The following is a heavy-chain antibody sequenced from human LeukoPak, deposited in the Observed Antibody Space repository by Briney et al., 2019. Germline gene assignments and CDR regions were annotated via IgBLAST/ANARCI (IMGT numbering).Heavy chain of an antibody. Sequence: PSETLSLTCTVSGGSISSYYWSWIRQPPGKGLEWIGYIYYSGSTNYNPSLKSRVTISVDTSKNQFSLKLSSVTAADTAVYYCARDAVPAAMAGANWFDPWGLGTLVTVSS. CDR2: IYYSGST. V-gene: IGHV4-59*01. CDR3: ARDAVPAAMAGANWFDP. CDR1: GGSISSYY. J-gene: IGHJ5*02. D-gene: IGHD2-2*01.